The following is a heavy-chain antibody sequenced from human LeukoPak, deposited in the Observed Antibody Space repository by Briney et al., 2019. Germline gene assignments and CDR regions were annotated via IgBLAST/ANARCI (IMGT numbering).Heavy chain of an antibody. D-gene: IGHD6-13*01. Sequence: GSLRLSCAASGFTFSSYSMNWVRQAPGKGLEWVASIKRDGSEKYYVDSVKGRFTISRDNAKNSLYLQMNSLRAEDTAVYHCVREASGGTKGVSGTFDIWGQGTLVTVSS. CDR2: IKRDGSEK. J-gene: IGHJ3*02. V-gene: IGHV3-7*01. CDR3: VREASGGTKGVSGTFDI. CDR1: GFTFSSYS.